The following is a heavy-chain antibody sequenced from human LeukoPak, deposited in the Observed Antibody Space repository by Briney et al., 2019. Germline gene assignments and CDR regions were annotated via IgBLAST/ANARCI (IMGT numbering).Heavy chain of an antibody. CDR2: ISYDGSNK. CDR3: ARKGVLMVYARPYYFDY. J-gene: IGHJ4*02. D-gene: IGHD2-8*01. Sequence: PGRSLRLSCAASGFTFSSYAMHWVRQAPGQGLEWVAVISYDGSNKYYADSVKGRFTISRDNSKNTLYLQMNSLRAEDTAVYYCARKGVLMVYARPYYFDYWGQGTLVTVSS. V-gene: IGHV3-30-3*01. CDR1: GFTFSSYA.